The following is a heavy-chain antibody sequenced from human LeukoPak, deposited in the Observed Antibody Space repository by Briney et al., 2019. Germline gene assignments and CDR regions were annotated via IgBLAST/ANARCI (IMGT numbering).Heavy chain of an antibody. CDR2: ISAYNGNT. V-gene: IGHV1-18*01. CDR3: ARALLYCSGGSCSYYYMDV. CDR1: GYTFTSYG. J-gene: IGHJ6*03. D-gene: IGHD2-15*01. Sequence: VASVKVSCKASGYTFTSYGISWVRQAPGQGLEWMGWISAYNGNTNYAQKLQGRVTMTTDTSTSTAYMELRSLRSDDTAVYYCARALLYCSGGSCSYYYMDVWGKGTTVTVSS.